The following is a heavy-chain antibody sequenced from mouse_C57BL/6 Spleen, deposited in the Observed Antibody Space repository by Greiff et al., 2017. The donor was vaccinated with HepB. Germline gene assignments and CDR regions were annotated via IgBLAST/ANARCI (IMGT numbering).Heavy chain of an antibody. CDR1: GYTFTSYW. Sequence: VQLQQSGAELVMPGASVKLSCKASGYTFTSYWMHWVKQRPGQGLEWIGEIDPSDSYTNYNQKFKGKSTLTVDKSSSTAYMQISSLTSEDSAVYYWARSTTVVATSRENVYFDYCGQGTTLTVAS. J-gene: IGHJ2*01. CDR2: IDPSDSYT. CDR3: ARSTTVVATSRENVYFDY. D-gene: IGHD1-1*01. V-gene: IGHV1-69*01.